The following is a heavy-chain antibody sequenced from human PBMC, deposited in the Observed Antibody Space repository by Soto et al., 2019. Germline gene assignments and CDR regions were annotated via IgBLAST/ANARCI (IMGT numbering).Heavy chain of an antibody. J-gene: IGHJ4*02. Sequence: ASVKVSCKASGYTFTSYGISWVRQAPGQGLEWMGWISAYNGNTNYAQKLQGRVTMTTDTSTSTAYMELRSLRSDDTAVYYCARFEDEYGGYGSHDYWGQGTLVTVSS. D-gene: IGHD5-12*01. CDR1: GYTFTSYG. V-gene: IGHV1-18*01. CDR3: ARFEDEYGGYGSHDY. CDR2: ISAYNGNT.